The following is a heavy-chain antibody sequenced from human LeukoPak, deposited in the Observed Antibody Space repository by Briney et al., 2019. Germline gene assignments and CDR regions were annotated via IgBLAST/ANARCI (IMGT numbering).Heavy chain of an antibody. V-gene: IGHV3-30*18. CDR2: ISYDGSNK. CDR1: GFTFSSYG. J-gene: IGHJ4*02. CDR3: AKADYGSSGYCDY. D-gene: IGHD3-22*01. Sequence: GRSLRLSCAASGFTFSSYGMHWVRQAPGKGLEWVAVISYDGSNKYYADSVKGRFTISRDNSKNTLYLQMNSLRAEDTAVYYCAKADYGSSGYCDYWGQGTLVTVSS.